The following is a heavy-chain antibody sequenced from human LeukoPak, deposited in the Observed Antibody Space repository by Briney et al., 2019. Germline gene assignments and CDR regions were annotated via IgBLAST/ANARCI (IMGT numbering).Heavy chain of an antibody. V-gene: IGHV4-39*01. CDR2: IYYSGST. D-gene: IGHD3-10*01. J-gene: IGHJ4*02. Sequence: SETLSLTCTVSGGSISSSSYYWGWIRQPPGKGLEWIGSIYYSGSTYYNPSLKSRVTISVDTSKNQFSLKLSSVTAADTAVYYCASITMVRGAQDYWGQGILVTVSS. CDR3: ASITMVRGAQDY. CDR1: GGSISSSSYY.